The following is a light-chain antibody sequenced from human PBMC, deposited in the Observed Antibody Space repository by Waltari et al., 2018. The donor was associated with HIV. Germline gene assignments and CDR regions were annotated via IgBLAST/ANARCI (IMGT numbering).Light chain of an antibody. CDR2: RNN. J-gene: IGLJ1*01. CDR3: AVWDGSLSDYV. Sequence: QSVLTQPPSASGTPGQRVTISCSGSSSNIGSGSVCWYQQLPGMAPKPLIHRNNPRPPGVPDRLSGSKSGTSASLTIRGLLSEDEADYYCAVWDGSLSDYVFGSGTQVTVL. CDR1: SSNIGSGS. V-gene: IGLV1-47*01.